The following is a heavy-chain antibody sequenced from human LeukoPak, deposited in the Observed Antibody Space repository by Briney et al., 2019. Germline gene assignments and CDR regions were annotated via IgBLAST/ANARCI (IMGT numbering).Heavy chain of an antibody. D-gene: IGHD3-3*01. Sequence: GASVKVSCKASGYTFTSYDINWVRQATGQGLEWMGWMNPNSGNTGYAQKFQGRVTMTRNTSISTAYMELSSLRSEDTAVYYCARGPITIFGVDTLDYYYYYMDVWGKGTTVTVSS. CDR3: ARGPITIFGVDTLDYYYYYMDV. CDR2: MNPNSGNT. CDR1: GYTFTSYD. V-gene: IGHV1-8*01. J-gene: IGHJ6*03.